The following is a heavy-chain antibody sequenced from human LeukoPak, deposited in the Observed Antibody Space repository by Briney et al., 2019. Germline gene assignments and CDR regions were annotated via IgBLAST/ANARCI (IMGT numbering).Heavy chain of an antibody. Sequence: SVKVSCKASGGTFSSYAISWVRQAPGQGLEWMGGIIPIFGTANYAQKFQGRVTITADESTSTAYMELSSLRSEDTAVNYCARAVGDIVVVPAAIETHDAFDIWGQGTMVTVSS. CDR2: IIPIFGTA. CDR3: ARAVGDIVVVPAAIETHDAFDI. J-gene: IGHJ3*02. CDR1: GGTFSSYA. V-gene: IGHV1-69*13. D-gene: IGHD2-2*02.